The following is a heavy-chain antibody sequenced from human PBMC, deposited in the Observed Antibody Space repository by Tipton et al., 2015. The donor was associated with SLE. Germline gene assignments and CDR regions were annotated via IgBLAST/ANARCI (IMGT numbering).Heavy chain of an antibody. J-gene: IGHJ2*01. D-gene: IGHD6-19*01. CDR1: GGSISSGSYY. CDR2: IYTSGST. CDR3: ARALAGYWYFDL. Sequence: TLSLTCTVSGGSISSGSYYWSWIRQPAGKGLEWIGYIYTSGSTNYNPSLKSRVTISVDTSKNQFSLKLSSVTAADTAVYYCARALAGYWYFDLWGRGTLVTVSS. V-gene: IGHV4-61*09.